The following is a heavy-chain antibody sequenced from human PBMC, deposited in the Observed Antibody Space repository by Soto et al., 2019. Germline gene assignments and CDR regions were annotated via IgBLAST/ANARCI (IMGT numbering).Heavy chain of an antibody. J-gene: IGHJ4*02. V-gene: IGHV4-59*01. D-gene: IGHD3-9*01. CDR3: AREYDILAYFDY. Sequence: PSETLSLTCTVSGGSISSYYWSWIRQPPGKGLEWIGYIYYSGSTNYNPSLKSRVTISVDTSKNQFSLKLSSVTAADTAVYYCAREYDILAYFDYWGQGTLVTVSS. CDR2: IYYSGST. CDR1: GGSISSYY.